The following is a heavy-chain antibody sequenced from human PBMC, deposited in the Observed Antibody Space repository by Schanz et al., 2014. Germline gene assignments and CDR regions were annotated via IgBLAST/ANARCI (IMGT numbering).Heavy chain of an antibody. CDR1: GFTFRSYG. CDR2: IWYDGTDR. D-gene: IGHD3-22*01. J-gene: IGHJ4*02. Sequence: QVVLMESGGGVVRPGRSVRLSCVASGFTFRSYGMHWVRQAPGKGLEWVAVIWYDGTDRYYADSVKGRFTISRDNSKNTLYLQMNSLRAEDTAVYYCARDKGGYYPFDYWGQGSLVTVSS. CDR3: ARDKGGYYPFDY. V-gene: IGHV3-33*08.